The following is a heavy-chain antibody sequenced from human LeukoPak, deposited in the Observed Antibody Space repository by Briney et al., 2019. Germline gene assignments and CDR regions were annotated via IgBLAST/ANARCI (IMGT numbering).Heavy chain of an antibody. V-gene: IGHV3-30-3*01. Sequence: GGSLRLSCAASGFTFSSYAMHWVRQAPGKGLEWVAVISYDGSNKYYADSVKGRFTISRDNSKNTLYLQMNSLRAEDTAVYYCARDHSSSSSYCFDYWGQGTLVTVSS. CDR3: ARDHSSSSSYCFDY. D-gene: IGHD6-6*01. CDR2: ISYDGSNK. CDR1: GFTFSSYA. J-gene: IGHJ4*02.